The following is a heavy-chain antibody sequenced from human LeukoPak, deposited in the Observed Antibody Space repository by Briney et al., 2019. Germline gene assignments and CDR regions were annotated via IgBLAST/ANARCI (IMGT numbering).Heavy chain of an antibody. D-gene: IGHD3-10*01. CDR2: INPNSGDT. Sequence: GASVKVSCKASGYTFTGYYIHWVRQAPAPGHGRMEWINPNSGDTRYPQNFQGRVTLTRDTSIRTAYMELRRLRSDDTGVYYCSRDQQGSPEYF. CDR1: GYTFTGYY. CDR3: SRDQQGSPEYF. J-gene: IGHJ1*01. V-gene: IGHV1-2*02.